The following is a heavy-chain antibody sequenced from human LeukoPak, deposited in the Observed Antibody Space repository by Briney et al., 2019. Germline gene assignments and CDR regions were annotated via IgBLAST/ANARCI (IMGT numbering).Heavy chain of an antibody. Sequence: SETLSLTCTVSGGSISTGGYYWSWVRQHPGKGLEWIGYIYSSGSTYYNPSLKSRVTLSVDTSKNQFSLNLSSVTAADAAVYYCARVKSAYYGDYWGQGTLVTVSS. J-gene: IGHJ4*02. D-gene: IGHD3-22*01. CDR3: ARVKSAYYGDY. CDR2: IYSSGST. CDR1: GGSISTGGYY. V-gene: IGHV4-31*03.